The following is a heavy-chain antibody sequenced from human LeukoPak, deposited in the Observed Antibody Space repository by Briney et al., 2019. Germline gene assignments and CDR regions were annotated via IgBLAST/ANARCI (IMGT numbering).Heavy chain of an antibody. D-gene: IGHD2-15*01. Sequence: PSETLSLTCAVYGGSFSGYYWSWIRQPPGKGLGWIGEINHSGSTNYNPSLKSRVTISVDTSKNQFSLKLSSVTAADTAVYYCARGRSVEATVVAPFDYWGQGTLVTVSS. V-gene: IGHV4-34*01. CDR1: GGSFSGYY. CDR3: ARGRSVEATVVAPFDY. CDR2: INHSGST. J-gene: IGHJ4*02.